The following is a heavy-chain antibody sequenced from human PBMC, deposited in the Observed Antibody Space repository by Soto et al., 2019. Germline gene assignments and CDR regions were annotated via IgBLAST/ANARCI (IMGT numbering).Heavy chain of an antibody. J-gene: IGHJ4*02. V-gene: IGHV4-30-4*02. Sequence: SETLSLTCTVSGGSISSGDYYWSWIRQPPGKGLEWIGYIYYSGSTYYNPSLKSRVTISVDTSKNQFSLKVSSVTAADTAVYYCAGDFGSGSYRFDYWGQGALVTVSS. CDR1: GGSISSGDYY. CDR2: IYYSGST. D-gene: IGHD3-10*01. CDR3: AGDFGSGSYRFDY.